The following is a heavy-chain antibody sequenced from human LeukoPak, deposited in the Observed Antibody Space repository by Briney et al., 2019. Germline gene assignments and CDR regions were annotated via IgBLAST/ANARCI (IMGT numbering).Heavy chain of an antibody. J-gene: IGHJ4*02. CDR1: GFTFSSYE. CDR2: ISSSGSTI. CDR3: AKDSSQYCSGGSCYSGVDY. V-gene: IGHV3-48*03. Sequence: PGGSLRLSCAASGFTFSSYEMNWVRQAPGKGLEWVSYISSSGSTIYYADSVKGRFTISRDNAKNSLYLQMNSLRAEDTAVYYCAKDSSQYCSGGSCYSGVDYWGQGTLVTVSS. D-gene: IGHD2-15*01.